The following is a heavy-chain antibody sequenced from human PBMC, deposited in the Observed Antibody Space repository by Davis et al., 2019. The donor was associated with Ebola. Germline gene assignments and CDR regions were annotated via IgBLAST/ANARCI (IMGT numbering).Heavy chain of an antibody. Sequence: GESLKISCAASGFSFSSYWMSWVRQAPGKGLEWVANIKQDGSEKYYVDSVKGRFTISRDNAKNSLYLQMFSLRAEDTALYYCAKDYYDSSGRYFDYWGQGTLVTVSS. D-gene: IGHD3-22*01. V-gene: IGHV3-7*01. CDR3: AKDYYDSSGRYFDY. J-gene: IGHJ4*02. CDR2: IKQDGSEK. CDR1: GFSFSSYW.